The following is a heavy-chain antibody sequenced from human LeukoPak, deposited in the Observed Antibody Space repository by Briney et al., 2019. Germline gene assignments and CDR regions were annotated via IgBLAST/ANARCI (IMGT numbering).Heavy chain of an antibody. CDR1: GGSISSYY. CDR3: ARTTEGYCSSASCFGFSYSYYMDV. V-gene: IGHV4-59*01. CDR2: IYYSGST. Sequence: SETLSLTCTASGGSISSYYWSWIRQPPGKGLEWIGYIYYSGSTNYNPSLKRRVTVSVDTSENQFSLKLSSVIAADTAVYYCARTTEGYCSSASCFGFSYSYYMDVWGKGTTVTISS. J-gene: IGHJ6*03. D-gene: IGHD2-2*01.